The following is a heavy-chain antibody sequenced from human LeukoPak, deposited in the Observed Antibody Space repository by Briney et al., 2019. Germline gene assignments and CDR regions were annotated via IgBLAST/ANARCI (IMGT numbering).Heavy chain of an antibody. CDR1: GYTFSAYD. J-gene: IGHJ5*02. CDR2: INPNTAVT. V-gene: IGHV1-2*02. D-gene: IGHD2-2*01. CDR3: ARVGCSSTSCHTWFDP. Sequence: ASVKVSCKASGYTFSAYDIHWVRQAPGQGLEWMGWINPNTAVTNYAQKFQGRVTMTRDTSINTAYMELGRLRSDDTAVYYCARVGCSSTSCHTWFDPWGQGTLVTVSS.